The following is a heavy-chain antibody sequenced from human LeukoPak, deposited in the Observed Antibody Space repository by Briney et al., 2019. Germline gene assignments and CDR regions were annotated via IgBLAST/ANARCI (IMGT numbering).Heavy chain of an antibody. CDR1: GFTVSSNY. V-gene: IGHV3-53*01. CDR3: ARALDDILTGYYDWYFDL. D-gene: IGHD3-9*01. Sequence: GGSLRLSCAASGFTVSSNYMSWVRQAPGKGLEWASVIYSGGSTYYADSVKGRFTISRDNSKNTLYLQMNSLRAEDTAVYYCARALDDILTGYYDWYFDLWGRGTLVTVSS. J-gene: IGHJ2*01. CDR2: IYSGGST.